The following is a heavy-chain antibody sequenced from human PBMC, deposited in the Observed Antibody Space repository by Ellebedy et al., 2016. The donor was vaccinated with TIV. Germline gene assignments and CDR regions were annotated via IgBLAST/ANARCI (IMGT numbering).Heavy chain of an antibody. J-gene: IGHJ3*02. CDR2: ISWNSGSI. V-gene: IGHV3-9*01. D-gene: IGHD5-24*01. Sequence: SLKISCAASGFTFDDYAMHWVRQAPGKGLEWVSGISWNSGSIGYADSVKGRFTISRDNAKNSLYLQMNSLRAEDTALYYCARGGRWLQHSAAFDIWGQGTMVTVSS. CDR3: ARGGRWLQHSAAFDI. CDR1: GFTFDDYA.